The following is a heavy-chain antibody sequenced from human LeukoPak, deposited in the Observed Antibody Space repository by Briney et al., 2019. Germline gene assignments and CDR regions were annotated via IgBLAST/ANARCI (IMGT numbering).Heavy chain of an antibody. V-gene: IGHV3-7*03. J-gene: IGHJ4*02. CDR2: INPDGSEK. CDR3: ARGVLRYFDWLFYYFDY. D-gene: IGHD3-9*01. CDR1: GFTFSSYW. Sequence: GGSLRLSCAASGFTFSSYWMTWVRQAPGKGLGWVANINPDGSEKYYVDSVKGRFTISRDNSKNTLYLQMNSLRAEDTAVYYCARGVLRYFDWLFYYFDYWGQGTLVTVSS.